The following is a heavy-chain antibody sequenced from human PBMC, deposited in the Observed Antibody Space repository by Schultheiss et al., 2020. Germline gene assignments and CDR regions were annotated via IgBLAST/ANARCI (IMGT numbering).Heavy chain of an antibody. CDR2: ISSSGSTI. V-gene: IGHV3-48*03. CDR3: ARDSCSGASCSSVWFDP. Sequence: GGSLRLSCGASGFTFDDYAMHWVRQAPGKGLEWVSYISSSGSTIYYADSVKGRFTISRDNAKNSLYLQMNSLRAEDTAVYYCARDSCSGASCSSVWFDPWGQGTLVTVSS. J-gene: IGHJ5*02. D-gene: IGHD2-15*01. CDR1: GFTFDDYA.